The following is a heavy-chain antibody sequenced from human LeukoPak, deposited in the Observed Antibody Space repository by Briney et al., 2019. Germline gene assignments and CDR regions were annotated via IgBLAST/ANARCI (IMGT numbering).Heavy chain of an antibody. CDR2: ISYDGSNK. CDR3: ARDAYTYYYGSGSHFDY. V-gene: IGHV3-30*04. Sequence: PGRSLRLSCAASGFTFSSYAMHWVRDAPGKGLEWVAVISYDGSNKYYAGSVKGRFTISRDNSKNTLYLQMNSLRAEDTAVYYCARDAYTYYYGSGSHFDYWGQGTLVTVSS. J-gene: IGHJ4*02. D-gene: IGHD3-10*01. CDR1: GFTFSSYA.